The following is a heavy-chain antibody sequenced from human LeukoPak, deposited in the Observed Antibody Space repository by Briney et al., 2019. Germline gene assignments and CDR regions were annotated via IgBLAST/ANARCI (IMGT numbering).Heavy chain of an antibody. CDR1: GGTLNSYA. V-gene: IGHV1-69*01. CDR3: ARGGRYGSGSYYGY. Sequence: PVKVSCKASGGTLNSYAISWVRQAPGQGLEWMGGIIPIFGTANYAQRFQGRVTITADESTSTAYMELSSLRSEDTAVYYCARGGRYGSGSYYGYWGQGTLVTVSS. D-gene: IGHD3-10*01. CDR2: IIPIFGTA. J-gene: IGHJ4*02.